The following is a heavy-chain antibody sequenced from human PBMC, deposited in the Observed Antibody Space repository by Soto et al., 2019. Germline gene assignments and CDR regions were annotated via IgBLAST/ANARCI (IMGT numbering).Heavy chain of an antibody. CDR3: ARGFCSGGSCYSGRRYYFDY. J-gene: IGHJ4*02. V-gene: IGHV4-34*01. Sequence: SETLSITCAFYGVSFSCYCWSWIRQPPGKGLEWIGEINHSGSTNYNPSLKSRVTISVDTSKNQFSLKLSSVTAADTAVYYCARGFCSGGSCYSGRRYYFDYWGQGTLVPVSS. D-gene: IGHD2-15*01. CDR1: GVSFSCYC. CDR2: INHSGST.